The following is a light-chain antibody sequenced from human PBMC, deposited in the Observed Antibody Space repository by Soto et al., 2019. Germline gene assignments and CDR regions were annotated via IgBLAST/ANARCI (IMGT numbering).Light chain of an antibody. Sequence: EIVMTQSPATLSVSPGERATLSCRASQSVSSNLAWYQQTPGQAPRLLIYGASTRANGIPARFSGSGSGTEFTLTISSLQSEVFAVYYCQQYDNWLGTFGQGTKVEVK. CDR2: GAS. V-gene: IGKV3D-15*01. J-gene: IGKJ1*01. CDR1: QSVSSN. CDR3: QQYDNWLGT.